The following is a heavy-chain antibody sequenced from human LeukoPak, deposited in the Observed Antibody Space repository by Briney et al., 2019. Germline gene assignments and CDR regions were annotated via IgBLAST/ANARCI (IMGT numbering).Heavy chain of an antibody. CDR1: GFTFSSYG. Sequence: GGSLRLSCAASGFTFSSYGMSWVRQAPGKGLEWVSYISSSGSTIYYADSVKGRFTISRDNAKNSLYLQMNSLRAEDTAVYYCARDNYDSSTPYYFDYWGQGTLVTVSS. J-gene: IGHJ4*02. CDR3: ARDNYDSSTPYYFDY. D-gene: IGHD3-22*01. CDR2: ISSSGSTI. V-gene: IGHV3-48*04.